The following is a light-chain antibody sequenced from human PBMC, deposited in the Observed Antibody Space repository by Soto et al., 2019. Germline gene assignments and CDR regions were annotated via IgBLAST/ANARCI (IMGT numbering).Light chain of an antibody. V-gene: IGKV4-1*01. CDR3: QQYYSTPQT. Sequence: DIVMTQSPDSLAVSLGERATINCKSSQSVLYSSNNKNYLAWYQQKPVQPPNLLINWASTRESGVPDRFSGSGSGTDFTLTISSLQAEDVAVYYCQQYYSTPQTFGQGTKVDIK. CDR2: WAS. J-gene: IGKJ1*01. CDR1: QSVLYSSNNKNY.